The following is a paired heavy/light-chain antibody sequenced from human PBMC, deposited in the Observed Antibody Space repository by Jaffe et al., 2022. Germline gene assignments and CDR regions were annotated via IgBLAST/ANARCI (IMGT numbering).Light chain of an antibody. CDR3: QQYSYYPRT. CDR2: GTS. Sequence: DIQLTQSPSSLSASLGDRLTITCRANQDLPHGLAWFQHKPGRAPWSLIFGTSILKVRVPSRFSGSGSGTNFTLTITALQPEDFATYYCQQYSYYPRTFGGGTKV. J-gene: IGKJ4*01. V-gene: IGKV1-16*01. CDR1: QDLPHG.
Heavy chain of an antibody. D-gene: IGHD3-16*01. Sequence: QVQLQESGPRLVKSSETLSLTCSVSISTTNYYWSWLRQPPGKGLEWIGNIHHSGGINYNPSLKSRVTISIDTSKNQFSLNLTSVTAADTAVYYCARDGGQPRASNECDFWGQGIQVTVSS. CDR1: ISTTNYY. V-gene: IGHV4-59*01. CDR2: IHHSGGI. J-gene: IGHJ4*02. CDR3: ARDGGQPRASNECDF.